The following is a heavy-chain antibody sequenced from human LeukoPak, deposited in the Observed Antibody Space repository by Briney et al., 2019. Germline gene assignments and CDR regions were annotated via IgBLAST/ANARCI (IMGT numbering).Heavy chain of an antibody. Sequence: ASVKVSCKASGYAFTGYYMHWVRQAPGQGLEWMGWINPNSGGTNYAQKFQGRVTMTRDTSISTAYMELSRLRSDDTAVYYCARVSGYYGSGVESSWKELDYWGQGTLVTVSS. CDR3: ARVSGYYGSGVESSWKELDY. J-gene: IGHJ4*02. CDR1: GYAFTGYY. D-gene: IGHD3-10*01. CDR2: INPNSGGT. V-gene: IGHV1-2*02.